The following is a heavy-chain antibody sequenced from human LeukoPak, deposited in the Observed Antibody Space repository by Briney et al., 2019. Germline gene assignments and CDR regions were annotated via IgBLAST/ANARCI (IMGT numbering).Heavy chain of an antibody. CDR1: GGSISSYY. CDR3: ARREQYTAAAGTGWYFDL. D-gene: IGHD6-13*01. CDR2: IYTSGST. J-gene: IGHJ2*01. V-gene: IGHV4-4*07. Sequence: KPSETLSLTCTVSGGSISSYYWSWIRQPAGKELEWIRRIYTSGSTNYNPSLKSRVTMSVDTSKNQFSLKLSSVTAADTAVYYCARREQYTAAAGTGWYFDLWGRGTLVTVSS.